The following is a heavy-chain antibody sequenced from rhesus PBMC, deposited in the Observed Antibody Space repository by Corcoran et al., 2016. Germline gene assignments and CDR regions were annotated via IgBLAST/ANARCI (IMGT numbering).Heavy chain of an antibody. V-gene: IGHV4-73*01. D-gene: IGHD4-17*01. J-gene: IGHJ4*01. Sequence: QVQLQQWGEGLVKPSETLSLTCAVYGGSISGYYYWSCIRQPPGKGLECIGYIYGNSESINYNPYLKNRVTSAKYTSKNQFSLKLRSVTAADTAVYYCAKDNYGYDYWGQGVLVTGSS. CDR2: IYGNSESI. CDR1: GGSISGYYY. CDR3: AKDNYGYDY.